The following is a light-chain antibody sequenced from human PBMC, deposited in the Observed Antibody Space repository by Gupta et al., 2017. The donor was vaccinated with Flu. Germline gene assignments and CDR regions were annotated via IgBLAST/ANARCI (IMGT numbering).Light chain of an antibody. CDR1: QSIASS. J-gene: IGKJ1*01. CDR2: AAS. CDR3: QQTYSTFTWT. Sequence: DVQMTQSPSSLSASVGDRVTITCRASQSIASSLNWYQQKPGKAPKLLIYAASNLQSGVPSRFSGSRYGTDFTLTISSLQPEDFATYYCQQTYSTFTWTFGQGTKVEIK. V-gene: IGKV1-39*01.